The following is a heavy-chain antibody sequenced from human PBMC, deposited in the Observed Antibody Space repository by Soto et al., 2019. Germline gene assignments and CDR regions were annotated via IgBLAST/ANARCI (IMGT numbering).Heavy chain of an antibody. CDR1: GGSISSGDYY. J-gene: IGHJ5*02. Sequence: SETLSLTCTVSGGSISSGDYYWSWIRQPPGKGLEWIGYIYYSGSTYYNPSLKSRVTISVDTSKNQFSLKLSSVTAADTAVYYCAREIAAAGWFDPWGQGTLVTLSS. D-gene: IGHD6-13*01. CDR3: AREIAAAGWFDP. CDR2: IYYSGST. V-gene: IGHV4-30-4*01.